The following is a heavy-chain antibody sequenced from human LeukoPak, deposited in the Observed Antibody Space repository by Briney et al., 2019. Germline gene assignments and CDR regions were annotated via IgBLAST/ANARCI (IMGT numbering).Heavy chain of an antibody. CDR2: ISHSGST. CDR3: ARGDVIVHYFDY. CDR1: GDSLSRGVYS. V-gene: IGHV4-30-2*01. J-gene: IGHJ4*02. D-gene: IGHD3-22*01. Sequence: PSQTLSLTCAVSGDSLSRGVYSWNWIRQPPGKGLEWIGHISHSGSTYYNPSLKSRVTISVDRSKNQFSLKLTSVTAADTAVYYCARGDVIVHYFDYWGQGTLVTVSS.